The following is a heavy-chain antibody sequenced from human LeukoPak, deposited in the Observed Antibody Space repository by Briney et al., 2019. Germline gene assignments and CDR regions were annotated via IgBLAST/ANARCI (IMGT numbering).Heavy chain of an antibody. J-gene: IGHJ4*02. CDR2: IYYSGST. Sequence: SETLSLTCTVSGGSISSYYWSWIRQPPGKGLEWIGYIYYSGSTNYNPSLKSRVTISVDTSKNQFSLKLSSVTAADTAVYYCSRVELLGSSGWPFDYWGQGTLVTVSS. D-gene: IGHD6-19*01. V-gene: IGHV4-59*01. CDR1: GGSISSYY. CDR3: SRVELLGSSGWPFDY.